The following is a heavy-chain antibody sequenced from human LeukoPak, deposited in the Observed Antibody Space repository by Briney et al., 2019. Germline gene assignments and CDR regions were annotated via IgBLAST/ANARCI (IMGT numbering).Heavy chain of an antibody. V-gene: IGHV5-51*01. J-gene: IGHJ4*02. CDR1: GYTFTSHW. D-gene: IGHD6-13*01. CDR3: ARQELAAPGGDY. Sequence: PGESLKISCKASGYTFTSHWIGWVRQMPGKGLEWMGIIYPGDSDTRYSPSFQGQVTISADRSISTAYLHWSSLKASDTAMYYCARQELAAPGGDYWGQGTLVTVSS. CDR2: IYPGDSDT.